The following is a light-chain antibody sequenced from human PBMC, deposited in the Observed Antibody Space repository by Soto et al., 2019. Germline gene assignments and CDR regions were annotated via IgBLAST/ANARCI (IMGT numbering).Light chain of an antibody. J-gene: IGLJ3*02. Sequence: QSALTQPRSVSGSPGQSVTFSCTGTSGDIGDYNYVSWYQFHPGKAPKMIIYDVNKRPSGVPDRFSGSKSGNTASLPISWLQAEDEADYYCCSYAHTSRVFGGGTKLTVL. CDR1: SGDIGDYNY. CDR2: DVN. V-gene: IGLV2-11*01. CDR3: CSYAHTSRV.